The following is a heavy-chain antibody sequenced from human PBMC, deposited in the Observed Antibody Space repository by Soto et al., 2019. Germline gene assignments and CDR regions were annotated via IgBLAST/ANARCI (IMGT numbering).Heavy chain of an antibody. CDR3: ARDTMVRGVDYYYGMDV. V-gene: IGHV3-30-3*01. CDR2: ISYDGSNK. D-gene: IGHD3-10*01. CDR1: GFTFSSYA. Sequence: PGGSLRLSCAASGFTFSSYAMHWVRQAPGKGLEWVAVISYDGSNKYYADSVKGRFTISRDNSKNTLYLQMNSLRAEDTAVYYCARDTMVRGVDYYYGMDVWGQGTTVTVSS. J-gene: IGHJ6*02.